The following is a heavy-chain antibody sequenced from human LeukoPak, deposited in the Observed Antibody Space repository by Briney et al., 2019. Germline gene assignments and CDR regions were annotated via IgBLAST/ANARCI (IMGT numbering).Heavy chain of an antibody. Sequence: SETLSLTCTVSGVSFSSFQWSWIRQSPVKGLEWIGYIYTSGGTNYIPSLKGRVTISIDTSKNQFSLKLSSVTAADSAVYYCARLTRLSTSPDRYYLDYWGQGTLVTVSS. CDR3: ARLTRLSTSPDRYYLDY. V-gene: IGHV4-4*09. D-gene: IGHD6-6*01. J-gene: IGHJ4*02. CDR1: GVSFSSFQ. CDR2: IYTSGGT.